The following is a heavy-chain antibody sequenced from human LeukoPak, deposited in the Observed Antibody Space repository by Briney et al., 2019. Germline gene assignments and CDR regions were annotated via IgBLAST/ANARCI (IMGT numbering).Heavy chain of an antibody. J-gene: IGHJ6*03. CDR1: GFTFSSYG. D-gene: IGHD3-9*01. CDR3: ARDSDILTGYYKAYYYMDV. Sequence: PGGSLRLSCAASGFTFSSYGMHWVRQAPGKGLEWVANIKQDGSEKYYVDSVKGRFTISRDNAKNSLYLQMNSLRAEDTAVYYCARDSDILTGYYKAYYYMDVWGKGTTVTVSS. CDR2: IKQDGSEK. V-gene: IGHV3-7*01.